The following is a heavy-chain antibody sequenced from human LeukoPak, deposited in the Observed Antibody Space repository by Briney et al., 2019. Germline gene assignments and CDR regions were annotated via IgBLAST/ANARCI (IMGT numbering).Heavy chain of an antibody. J-gene: IGHJ4*02. D-gene: IGHD1-26*01. CDR3: VKEIKKWLGAIDN. Sequence: PGGSLRLSCAASGCRFDDYAMHWVQQAPGKGLEWVSGIYWNSANIDYAESVKGRFAISRDNAKNSLYLQMNSLRPEDTAIYFCVKEIKKWLGAIDNWGQGTLVPVSS. CDR2: IYWNSANI. CDR1: GCRFDDYA. V-gene: IGHV3-9*01.